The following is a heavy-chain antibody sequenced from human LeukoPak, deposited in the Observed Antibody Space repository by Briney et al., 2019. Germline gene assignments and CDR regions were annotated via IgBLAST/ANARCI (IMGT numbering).Heavy chain of an antibody. D-gene: IGHD2-2*01. Sequence: GGSLRLSCAASGFTFSSYSMNWVRQAPGKGLEWVSSIRSSGSNIYYADSVKGRVTISRDSAKNSLYLQMNSLRAEDTAVYYCARDDYPSGYGIVVVPAARGTYYGMDVWGQGTTVTVSS. CDR2: IRSSGSNI. CDR1: GFTFSSYS. V-gene: IGHV3-21*01. CDR3: ARDDYPSGYGIVVVPAARGTYYGMDV. J-gene: IGHJ6*02.